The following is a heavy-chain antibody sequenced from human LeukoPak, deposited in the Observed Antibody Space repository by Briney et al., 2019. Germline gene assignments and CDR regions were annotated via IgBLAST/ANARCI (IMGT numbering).Heavy chain of an antibody. CDR1: GFTFSSYG. CDR3: ARSIGLTGGGVDV. V-gene: IGHV3-48*04. CDR2: ITNGGSTI. D-gene: IGHD3-9*01. J-gene: IGHJ6*02. Sequence: PPGGSLRLSCAASGFTFSSYGMNWVRQAPGKGLEWVSYITNGGSTIHHADSVKGRFTISRDNAKKTLYLQTNSLRAEDTAVYYCARSIGLTGGGVDVWGQGTTVTVSS.